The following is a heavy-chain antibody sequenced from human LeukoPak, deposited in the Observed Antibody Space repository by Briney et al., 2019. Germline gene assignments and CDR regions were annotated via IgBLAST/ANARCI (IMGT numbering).Heavy chain of an antibody. J-gene: IGHJ4*02. D-gene: IGHD3-10*01. CDR2: ISSSSYI. CDR1: GFTFSSYS. V-gene: IGHV3-21*01. Sequence: GGSLRLSCAASGFTFSSYSMNWVRQAPGKGLEWVSSISSSSYIYYADSGKGRFTISREHPKNPLYLQMNSLRAEDTAVYYCARETMVRGVNLNPSYYFDYWGQGTLVTVSS. CDR3: ARETMVRGVNLNPSYYFDY.